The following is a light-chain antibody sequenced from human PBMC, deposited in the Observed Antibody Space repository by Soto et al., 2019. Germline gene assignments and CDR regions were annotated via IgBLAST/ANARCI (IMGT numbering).Light chain of an antibody. CDR2: DAS. CDR3: QQYYSYLIT. J-gene: IGKJ5*01. Sequence: DIQLTQSPSFLSASVGDRVTITFRASQGISSYLAWYQQKPGKAPKLLIYDASSLEGGVPSRFSGSGSGTEFTLTISSLQPEDFATYYCQQYYSYLITFGQGTRLEIK. CDR1: QGISSY. V-gene: IGKV1-9*01.